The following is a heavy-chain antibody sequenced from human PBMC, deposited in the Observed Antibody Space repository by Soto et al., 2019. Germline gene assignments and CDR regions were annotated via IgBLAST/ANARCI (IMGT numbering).Heavy chain of an antibody. CDR3: AKRACSTASCSYFDY. Sequence: GGSLRLSCGASWSTFRPYDIILVLNARWKGLEWVSGISGTDGSTSYIDSVKGRFTISRDDSENTLYLQMNSLRAEDTAVYYCAKRACSTASCSYFDYWGQGTLVNVSS. CDR2: ISGTDGST. V-gene: IGHV3-23*01. CDR1: WSTFRPYD. J-gene: IGHJ4*02. D-gene: IGHD2-2*01.